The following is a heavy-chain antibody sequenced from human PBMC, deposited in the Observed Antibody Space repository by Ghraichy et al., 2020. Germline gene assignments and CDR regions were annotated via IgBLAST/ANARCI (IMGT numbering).Heavy chain of an antibody. CDR3: AKDTAVGWYDSSGPGD. CDR1: GFTFSSYG. Sequence: GGSLRLSCAASGFTFSSYGMHWVRQAPGKGLEWVAVISYDGSNKYYADSVKGRFTISRDNSKNTLYLQMNSLRAEDTAVYYCAKDTAVGWYDSSGPGDWGQGTLVTVSS. V-gene: IGHV3-30*18. CDR2: ISYDGSNK. D-gene: IGHD3-22*01. J-gene: IGHJ4*02.